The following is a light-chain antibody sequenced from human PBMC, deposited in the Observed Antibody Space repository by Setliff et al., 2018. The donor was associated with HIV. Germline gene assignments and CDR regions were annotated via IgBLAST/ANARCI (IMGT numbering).Light chain of an antibody. Sequence: QSALTQPPSVSGSPGQSIIISCTGTINNIGSYNRVSWYQQRPGTAPKLIIFEVNKRPSGVPNRFSGSKSGSTASLAISGLQADDEGDYYCCSYAGTDTFVVFGTGTKVTVL. CDR1: INNIGSYNR. CDR3: CSYAGTDTFVV. J-gene: IGLJ1*01. CDR2: EVN. V-gene: IGLV2-23*02.